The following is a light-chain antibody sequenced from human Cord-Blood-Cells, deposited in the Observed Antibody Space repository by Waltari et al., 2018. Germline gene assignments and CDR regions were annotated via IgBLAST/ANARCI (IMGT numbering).Light chain of an antibody. Sequence: DLVMPQSPLSLPVTPGEPASIACRSRQSRLHSNGYNYLDWYLQKPGQSPQLLIYLGSNRASGVPDRFSGSGSGTDFTLKISSVEAEDVGVYYCMQALQTPLTFGGGTKVEIK. CDR3: MQALQTPLT. V-gene: IGKV2-28*01. CDR2: LGS. CDR1: QSRLHSNGYNY. J-gene: IGKJ4*01.